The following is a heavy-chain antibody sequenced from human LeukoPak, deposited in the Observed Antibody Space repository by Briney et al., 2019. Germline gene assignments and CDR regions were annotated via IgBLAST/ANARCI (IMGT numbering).Heavy chain of an antibody. D-gene: IGHD4-23*01. Sequence: SETLSLTCTVSGGSIGSSSYYWGWIRQPPGKGLEWIGSIYHSGSTYYNPSLKSRVTISIDTSKNQFSLKLSSVTAADTAMYYCARVLSGGNSGAHYWGQGTLVTVSS. V-gene: IGHV4-39*07. CDR1: GGSIGSSSYY. CDR3: ARVLSGGNSGAHY. J-gene: IGHJ4*02. CDR2: IYHSGST.